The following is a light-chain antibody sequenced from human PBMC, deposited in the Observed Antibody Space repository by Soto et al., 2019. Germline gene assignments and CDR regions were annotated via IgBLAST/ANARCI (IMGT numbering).Light chain of an antibody. J-gene: IGKJ2*01. V-gene: IGKV1-16*02. CDR2: AAS. CDR1: QGITKY. Sequence: DIQMTQSPSSLSAFVGGRVTITCRASQGITKYVDWFQQKPGKAPRSLIFAASTFQSGVPSKFSGSGSGTDFTLTISNLRPEDVATYYCQQYKSYPYTFGQGTKLEIK. CDR3: QQYKSYPYT.